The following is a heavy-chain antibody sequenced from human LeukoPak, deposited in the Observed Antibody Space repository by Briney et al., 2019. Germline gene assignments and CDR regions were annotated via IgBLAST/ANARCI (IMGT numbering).Heavy chain of an antibody. CDR1: GFTFSNLW. V-gene: IGHV3-7*01. Sequence: QAGGSLRLSCAASGFTFSNLWMTWVRQAPGKGLEWVANIKQDGSEKYYVDSVKGRFTISRDNAKNSLYLQMNSLRAEDTAVYYCARDKYSSSWRYGNWFDPWGQGTLVTVSS. CDR3: ARDKYSSSWRYGNWFDP. D-gene: IGHD6-13*01. CDR2: IKQDGSEK. J-gene: IGHJ5*02.